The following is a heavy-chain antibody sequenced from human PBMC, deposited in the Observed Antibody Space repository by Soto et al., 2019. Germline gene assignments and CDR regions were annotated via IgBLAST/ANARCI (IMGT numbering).Heavy chain of an antibody. CDR2: FRSSGDDGTT. Sequence: GGSVRLSCAASGFTFSSYSMSWVRQAPGKGLEWVSGFRSSGDDGTTYYADSVKGRFTISRDNSKNTLFLQMDNLRAEDTAIYYCAKKVNSGPGSQYFDYWGQGTLVTVSS. D-gene: IGHD3-10*01. J-gene: IGHJ4*02. CDR3: AKKVNSGPGSQYFDY. V-gene: IGHV3-23*01. CDR1: GFTFSSYS.